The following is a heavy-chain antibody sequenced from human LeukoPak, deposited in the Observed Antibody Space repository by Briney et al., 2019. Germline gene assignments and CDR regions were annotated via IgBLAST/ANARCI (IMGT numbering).Heavy chain of an antibody. J-gene: IGHJ4*02. CDR2: FDPEDGET. CDR3: ATDRGALDCSSTSCYIF. D-gene: IGHD2-2*01. Sequence: ASVKVSCKVSGYTLTELSMHWVRQAPGKGLEWMGGFDPEDGETIYAQKFQGRVTMTEDTSTDTAYMELSSLRSEDTAVYYCATDRGALDCSSTSCYIFWGQGTLVTVSS. V-gene: IGHV1-24*01. CDR1: GYTLTELS.